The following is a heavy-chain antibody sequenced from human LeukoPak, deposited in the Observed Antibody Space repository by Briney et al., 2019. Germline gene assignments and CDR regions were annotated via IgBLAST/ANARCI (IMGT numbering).Heavy chain of an antibody. V-gene: IGHV1-2*02. Sequence: ASVKVSCKASGYTFTDYYMHGVRQAPGQGFEWMGWINPNDGDTNYAQKFQGRVTMTRDTSISTAHMEVSRLRSDDTALYYCARANFLYCSSSTCLFDYWGQGTLVTVSS. CDR3: ARANFLYCSSSTCLFDY. CDR2: INPNDGDT. D-gene: IGHD2-2*01. J-gene: IGHJ4*02. CDR1: GYTFTDYY.